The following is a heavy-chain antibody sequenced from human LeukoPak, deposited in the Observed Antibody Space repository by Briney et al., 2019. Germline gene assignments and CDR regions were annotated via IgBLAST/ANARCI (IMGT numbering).Heavy chain of an antibody. D-gene: IGHD6-13*01. V-gene: IGHV3-21*01. J-gene: IGHJ4*02. CDR2: TSSSSSSYI. Sequence: GGSLRLSCAASGFTFSSYSMNWVRQAPGKGLEWVSSTSSSSSSYIYYADSVKGRFTISRDNAKNPLYLQMNSLRAEDTAVYYCARSFLSIAAAATDYWGQGTLVTVSS. CDR3: ARSFLSIAAAATDY. CDR1: GFTFSSYS.